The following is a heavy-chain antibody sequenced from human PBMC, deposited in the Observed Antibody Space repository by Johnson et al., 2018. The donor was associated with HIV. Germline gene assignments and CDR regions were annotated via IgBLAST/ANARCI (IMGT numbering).Heavy chain of an antibody. CDR3: ARVEHSDAFDI. J-gene: IGHJ3*02. V-gene: IGHV3-53*01. CDR1: GFTVSSNY. Sequence: VQLVESGGGFIQPGGSLRLSCAASGFTVSSNYMSWVRQAPGKGLEWVSLISWDGGSTYYADSVKGRFTISRDNSKNSLYLQMNSLRAEDTAVYYCARVEHSDAFDIWGQGTMVTVSS. D-gene: IGHD1/OR15-1a*01. CDR2: ISWDGGST.